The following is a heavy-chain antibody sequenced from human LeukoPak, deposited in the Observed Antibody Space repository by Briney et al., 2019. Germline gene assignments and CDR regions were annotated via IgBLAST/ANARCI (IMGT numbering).Heavy chain of an antibody. CDR3: ARRGTPYYYYYMDV. CDR1: GGSMNTYY. CDR2: IYSRRTS. Sequence: PSETLSLTCTVSGGSMNTYYWSWIRQSPENGLEFIGYIYSRRTSDYNPSLKSRVVISLDKSKSQFSLKMKSVTAADTAVYYCARRGTPYYYYYMDVWGSGTTVTVSS. J-gene: IGHJ6*03. D-gene: IGHD3-16*01. V-gene: IGHV4-59*08.